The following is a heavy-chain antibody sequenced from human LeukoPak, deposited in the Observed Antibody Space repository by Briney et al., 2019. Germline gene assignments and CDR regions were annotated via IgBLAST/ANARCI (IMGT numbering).Heavy chain of an antibody. J-gene: IGHJ4*02. CDR1: GFTFDDYA. V-gene: IGHV3-9*01. CDR3: AKDRDEVGATTSGFNY. CDR2: LSWNRGSI. Sequence: QTGGSLRLSCAASGFTFDDYAMHWVRQAPGEGLEWVSGLSWNRGSIGYADSVKGRFTISRDNAKNSLYLQMNSLRAEDTALYYCAKDRDEVGATTSGFNYWGQGTLVTVSS. D-gene: IGHD1-26*01.